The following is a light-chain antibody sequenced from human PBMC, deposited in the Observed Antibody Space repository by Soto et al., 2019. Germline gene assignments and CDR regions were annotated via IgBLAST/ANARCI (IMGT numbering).Light chain of an antibody. V-gene: IGKV1-39*01. Sequence: DIQMTQSLSSLSASVGDRVTITCRASQSISSYLNWYQQKPGKAPKLLIYAASSLQSGVPSRFSGSGSGTDFTLTISSLQPEDFATYYCQQSYSTPPLLTFGPGTKVDIK. J-gene: IGKJ3*01. CDR2: AAS. CDR1: QSISSY. CDR3: QQSYSTPPLLT.